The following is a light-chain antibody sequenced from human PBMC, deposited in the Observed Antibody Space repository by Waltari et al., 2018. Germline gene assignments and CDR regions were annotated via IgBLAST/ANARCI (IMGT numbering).Light chain of an antibody. CDR1: SSDIGTSNY. CDR3: SSSSTFTTLVV. Sequence: QTALTQPASVSGSPGQSITISCTGASSDIGTSNYVSWYQQHPGKAPKLMIYAVSNRPSAVFARFSGSKSANTASLTISWLRAEDEACYYCSSSSTFTTLVVFGGGTKLTVL. V-gene: IGLV2-14*03. J-gene: IGLJ2*01. CDR2: AVS.